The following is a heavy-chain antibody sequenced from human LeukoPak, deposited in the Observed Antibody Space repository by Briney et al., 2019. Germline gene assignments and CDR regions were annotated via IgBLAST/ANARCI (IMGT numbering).Heavy chain of an antibody. CDR1: GYTLTDLS. Sequence: ASVKVSCKVSGYTLTDLSMHWVRQAPGKGLEWMGGFDPEDGETIYAQKFQGRVTVTEDTSTDTAYMELSSLRSEDTAVYYCATGRPWDLLNYWGQGTLVTVSS. CDR2: FDPEDGET. J-gene: IGHJ4*02. D-gene: IGHD1-26*01. CDR3: ATGRPWDLLNY. V-gene: IGHV1-24*01.